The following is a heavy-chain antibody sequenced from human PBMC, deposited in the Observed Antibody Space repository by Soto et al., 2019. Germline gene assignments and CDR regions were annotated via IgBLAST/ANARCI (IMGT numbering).Heavy chain of an antibody. CDR1: GFTFSGHW. J-gene: IGHJ3*02. CDR3: AREAGCCSRTSCYRRAFDT. D-gene: IGHD2-2*01. CDR2: INTAGGST. V-gene: IGHV3-74*01. Sequence: EVQLVESGGDLVQPGGSLRLSCAASGFTFSGHWMHWVRQVPGKGRVWVSRINTAGGSTSYADSVKGRFTISRDNAQNTLFLQMAGLRVDDTSVYYCAREAGCCSRTSCYRRAFDTWGQGAMVTVSS.